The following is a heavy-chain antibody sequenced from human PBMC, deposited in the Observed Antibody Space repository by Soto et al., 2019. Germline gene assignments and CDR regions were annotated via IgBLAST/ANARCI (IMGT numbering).Heavy chain of an antibody. J-gene: IGHJ4*02. CDR2: IIPILGIA. V-gene: IGHV1-69*02. Sequence: QVQLVQSGAEVKKPGSSVKVSCKASGGTFSSYTISWVRQAPGQGLEWMGRIIPILGIANYAQKFQGRVTITADKSASTAYMELSSLRSEDTAVYYCASEGYCSGGSCYDPELDYWGQGTLVTVSS. CDR1: GGTFSSYT. CDR3: ASEGYCSGGSCYDPELDY. D-gene: IGHD2-15*01.